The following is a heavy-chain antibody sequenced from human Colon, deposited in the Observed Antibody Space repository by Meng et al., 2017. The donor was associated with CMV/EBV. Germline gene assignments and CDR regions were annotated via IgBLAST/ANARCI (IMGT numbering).Heavy chain of an antibody. CDR2: MDPTTGRT. CDR1: GYSFTGYY. V-gene: IGHV1-2*02. D-gene: IGHD3-16*01. J-gene: IGHJ1*01. CDR3: ASHSSYVWGSHH. Sequence: VQLLQSGAEVRMPGSSVKVSCKASGYSFTGYYIHWVRQAPGQGLEWMGWMDPTTGRTDYAQKFQGTVTMTRDTSISTAYLELSRLTSDDTAVYYCASHSSYVWGSHHWGQGTLVTVSS.